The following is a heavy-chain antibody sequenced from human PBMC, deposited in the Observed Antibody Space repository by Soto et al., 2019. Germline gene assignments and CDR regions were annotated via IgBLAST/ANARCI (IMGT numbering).Heavy chain of an antibody. CDR2: TLHSGST. J-gene: IGHJ3*01. Sequence: QVQLQESGPGLVKPSGTLSLTCAVSGDSISSSKWWTWVRQPPGKGLEWIGDTLHSGSTNYNPSLKSRIIVSVDRSTTQFSLELTAVTAAATSVYYCAYSPGWYRHDVWGQGTVVIVSP. CDR3: AYSPGWYRHDV. V-gene: IGHV4-4*02. CDR1: GDSISSSKW. D-gene: IGHD6-19*01.